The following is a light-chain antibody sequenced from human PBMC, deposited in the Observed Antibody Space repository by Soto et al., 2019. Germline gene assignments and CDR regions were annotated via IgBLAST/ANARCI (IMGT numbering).Light chain of an antibody. J-gene: IGKJ5*01. CDR1: QSVGNN. CDR2: GAS. V-gene: IGKV3-15*01. CDR3: QQYNGWPIT. Sequence: EIVMTQSPGTLSVSPMEIVTLSCMASQSVGNNLAWHQQKPGQAPRLLIYGASTRATGFPARFSGSGSGTEFTLTISSLQSEDFAVYYCQQYNGWPITFGQGTRLEIK.